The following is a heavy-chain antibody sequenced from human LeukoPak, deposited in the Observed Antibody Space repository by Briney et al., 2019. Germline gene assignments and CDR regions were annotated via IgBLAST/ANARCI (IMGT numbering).Heavy chain of an antibody. CDR3: ARGFQHSSSSPIREDY. CDR2: ISGNGGST. CDR1: GFTFSSYV. Sequence: GGSLRLSCVASGFTFSSYVMNWVRRAPGKGLEWVSAISGNGGSTYYADSVKGRFTISRDNSKNTLSLQMNSLRAEDTAVYYCARGFQHSSSSPIREDYWGQGTLVTVSS. V-gene: IGHV3-23*01. J-gene: IGHJ4*02. D-gene: IGHD6-6*01.